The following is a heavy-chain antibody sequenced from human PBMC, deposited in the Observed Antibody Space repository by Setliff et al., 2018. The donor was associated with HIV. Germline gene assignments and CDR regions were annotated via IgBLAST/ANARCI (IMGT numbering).Heavy chain of an antibody. J-gene: IGHJ4*02. V-gene: IGHV4-61*09. CDR1: GGSISSGSYY. D-gene: IGHD3-16*02. CDR2: IYTSGIT. CDR3: VRGSDWGSFRY. Sequence: PSETLSLTCTVSGGSISSGSYYWTWIRQPAGKGLEWIGHIYTSGITNYNPSLKSRVTISVDTSKNQFFLKLSSVTAADTAVYYCVRGSDWGSFRYWGQGTLVTSPQ.